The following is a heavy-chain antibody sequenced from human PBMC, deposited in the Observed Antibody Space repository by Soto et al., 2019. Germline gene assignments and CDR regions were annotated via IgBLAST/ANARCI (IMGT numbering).Heavy chain of an antibody. V-gene: IGHV1-18*01. D-gene: IGHD2-2*01. CDR1: GYTFTGYG. CDR3: ATYCSSTSCYAYYYYGMDV. J-gene: IGHJ6*04. Sequence: GASVKVSCKASGYTFTGYGISWVRQAPGQGLEWMGWISAYNGNTNYAQKPQGRVTMTTDTSTSTAYMELRSLRSDDTAVYYCATYCSSTSCYAYYYYGMDVWGKGTTVTVSS. CDR2: ISAYNGNT.